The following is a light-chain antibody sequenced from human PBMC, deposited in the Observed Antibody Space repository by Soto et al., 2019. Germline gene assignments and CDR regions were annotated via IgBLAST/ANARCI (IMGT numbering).Light chain of an antibody. Sequence: AVQLTQSPFSLSASVGDTVTITCRASQGITSALAWYQQKPGKPPKLLIYDDSKLESGVPSRFSGSGSGTDFTLPIVSLQPDDFATYYCQQFTIYPVTFGQGTRLELK. CDR1: QGITSA. CDR3: QQFTIYPVT. J-gene: IGKJ5*01. V-gene: IGKV1-13*02. CDR2: DDS.